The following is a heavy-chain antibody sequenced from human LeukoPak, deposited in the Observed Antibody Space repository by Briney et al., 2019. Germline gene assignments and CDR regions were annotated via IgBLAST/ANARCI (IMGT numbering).Heavy chain of an antibody. CDR2: IYYSETT. CDR3: ARQVSDYYYYYIDV. Sequence: SETLSLTCSVSGGSISSTAYYWDWIRQPPGKGLEWIGSIYYSETTYYNSSLKSRVTISLNTSKNQFSLRLTSVTAADTAVYYCARQVSDYYYYYIDVWGKGATVTVSS. J-gene: IGHJ6*03. D-gene: IGHD5/OR15-5a*01. CDR1: GGSISSTAYY. V-gene: IGHV4-39*01.